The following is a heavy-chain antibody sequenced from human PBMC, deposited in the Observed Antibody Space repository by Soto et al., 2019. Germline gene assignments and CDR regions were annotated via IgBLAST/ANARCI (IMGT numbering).Heavy chain of an antibody. CDR2: ISAYNGDT. D-gene: IGHD1-1*01. V-gene: IGHV1-18*01. CDR3: ARPYNWNDHDAFDI. CDR1: GYTFTSYG. Sequence: QVQLVQSGAEVKKPGASVKVSCKASGYTFTSYGISWVRQAPGQGLEWLGWISAYNGDTNYAQKLQGRDTMTTHTSTSTAYLELRSLRSDDTAVYYCARPYNWNDHDAFDIWGQGTMVTVSS. J-gene: IGHJ3*02.